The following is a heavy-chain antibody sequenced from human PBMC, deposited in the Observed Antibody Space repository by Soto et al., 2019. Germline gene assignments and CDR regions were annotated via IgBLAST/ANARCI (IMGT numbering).Heavy chain of an antibody. J-gene: IGHJ3*02. Sequence: SETLSLTCTVSGGSISSSSCYWGWIRQPPGKGLEWIGSIYYSGSTYYNPSLKSRVTISVDTSKNQFSLKLSSVTAADTAVYYCARPTTGGSGWYYDAFDIWGQGTMVTVSS. CDR1: GGSISSSSCY. D-gene: IGHD6-19*01. CDR2: IYYSGST. CDR3: ARPTTGGSGWYYDAFDI. V-gene: IGHV4-39*01.